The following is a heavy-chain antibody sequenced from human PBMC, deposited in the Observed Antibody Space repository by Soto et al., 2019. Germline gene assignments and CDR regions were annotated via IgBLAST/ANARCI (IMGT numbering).Heavy chain of an antibody. CDR2: IIPIFGTA. V-gene: IGHV1-69*13. CDR3: ATSGPIYGDYGGFDY. J-gene: IGHJ4*01. CDR1: GGTFSSYA. D-gene: IGHD4-17*01. Sequence: ASVKVSCKASGGTFSSYAISWVRQAPGQGLEWMGGIIPIFGTANYAQKFQGRVTITADESTSTAYMELSSLRSEDTAVYYCATSGPIYGDYGGFDYWGHGTLVTVSS.